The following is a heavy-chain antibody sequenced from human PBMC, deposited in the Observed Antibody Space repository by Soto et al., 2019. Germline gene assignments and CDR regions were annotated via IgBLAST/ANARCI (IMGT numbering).Heavy chain of an antibody. CDR3: ARLGYGYIFDY. CDR1: GDSTSSYY. V-gene: IGHV4-59*08. J-gene: IGHJ4*02. D-gene: IGHD5-12*01. CDR2: MYLSGST. Sequence: LETLSLTCTVSGDSTSSYYWSWIRKPPGKGLEWIGYMYLSGSTYYNPSLKSRVTMSADTSKNQFSLKLSFVTAADTAVYYCARLGYGYIFDYWGQGKLVTVSS.